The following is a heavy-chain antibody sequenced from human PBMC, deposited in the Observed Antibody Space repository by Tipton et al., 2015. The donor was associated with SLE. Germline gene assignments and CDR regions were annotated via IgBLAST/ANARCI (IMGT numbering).Heavy chain of an antibody. Sequence: TLSLTCTVSGGSISNYSWGWVRQAPGKGLEWIGEISHTGSPNYNPSLKSRVTISVDTSKNQFSLELTSVTAADTAVYFCARQRLRLLSPLDAWGQGTTVIVSS. D-gene: IGHD3-10*01. J-gene: IGHJ6*02. CDR1: GGSISNYS. CDR3: ARQRLRLLSPLDA. V-gene: IGHV4-59*08. CDR2: ISHTGSP.